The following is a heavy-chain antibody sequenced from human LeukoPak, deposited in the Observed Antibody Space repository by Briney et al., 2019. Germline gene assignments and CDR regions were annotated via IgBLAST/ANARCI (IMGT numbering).Heavy chain of an antibody. D-gene: IGHD4-23*01. CDR1: RFTFSSYD. J-gene: IGHJ4*02. V-gene: IGHV3-33*01. Sequence: PGGSLRLSCAASRFTFSSYDMHWVRQAPGRGLEWVALIWYDGSNKYYADSVKGRFTISRDNSKNTLYLQMNSLRAEDTAVYCCAREVGGNQHYFDYWGQGTLVTVSS. CDR3: AREVGGNQHYFDY. CDR2: IWYDGSNK.